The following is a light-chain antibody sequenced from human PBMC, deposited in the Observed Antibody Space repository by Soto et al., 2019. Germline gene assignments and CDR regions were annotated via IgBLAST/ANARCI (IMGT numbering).Light chain of an antibody. CDR1: QSVSSGN. V-gene: IGKV3-20*01. CDR2: GAS. CDR3: QQYGNSRWT. J-gene: IGKJ1*01. Sequence: EIVLTQSPGTLSLSPGERVTLSCRASQSVSSGNLAWYQQKPGQAPRLLISGASTRATGIPDRFSGSGSGTDFTLTISRLEPEDFAVYYCQQYGNSRWTFGQGTKVEIK.